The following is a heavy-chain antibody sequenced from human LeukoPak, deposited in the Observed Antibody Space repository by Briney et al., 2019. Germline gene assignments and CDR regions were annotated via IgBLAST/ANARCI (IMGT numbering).Heavy chain of an antibody. V-gene: IGHV3-30*04. CDR2: ISYDGSNK. Sequence: GGSLRLSCAASGFTFSSYAMHWVRQAPGKGLEWVAVISYDGSNKYYADSVKGRFTISRDDVKNMLYLQMNSLRVEDTGLYYCSTVEHFWGQGTLVTVSS. J-gene: IGHJ4*02. CDR3: STVEHF. D-gene: IGHD1-1*01. CDR1: GFTFSSYA.